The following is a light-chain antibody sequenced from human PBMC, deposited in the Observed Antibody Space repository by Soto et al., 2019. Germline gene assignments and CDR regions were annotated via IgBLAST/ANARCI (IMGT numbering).Light chain of an antibody. Sequence: DIQMTQSPSSVSASVGDRVTITCRASQGISNWLAWYQQKPGEAPKILISAASSLQSGVPSRFSGSGSGTDFTLTISSLQPEDFATYYCQQTSSFPLTFGGGTKVDIK. CDR3: QQTSSFPLT. CDR1: QGISNW. J-gene: IGKJ4*01. V-gene: IGKV1-12*01. CDR2: AAS.